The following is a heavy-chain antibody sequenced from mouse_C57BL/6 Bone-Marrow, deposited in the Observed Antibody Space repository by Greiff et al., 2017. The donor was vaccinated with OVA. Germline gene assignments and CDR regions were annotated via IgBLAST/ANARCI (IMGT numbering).Heavy chain of an antibody. Sequence: QVHVKQSGAELVRPGASVKLSCKASGYTFTDYYINWVKQRPGQGLEWIARIYPGSGNTYYNEKFKGKATLTAEKSSSTAYMQLSSLASEDSAVYFCASSPRGAPYGSGYYFDYWGQGTTLTVSS. CDR1: GYTFTDYY. CDR2: IYPGSGNT. CDR3: ASSPRGAPYGSGYYFDY. J-gene: IGHJ2*01. V-gene: IGHV1-76*01. D-gene: IGHD1-1*01.